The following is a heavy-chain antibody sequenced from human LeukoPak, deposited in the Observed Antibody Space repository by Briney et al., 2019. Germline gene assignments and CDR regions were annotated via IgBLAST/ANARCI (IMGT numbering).Heavy chain of an antibody. CDR3: AGQRARFGEWAFDD. CDR2: INDGGHT. J-gene: IGHJ4*02. Sequence: SETLSLTCTVSGGSIRITKFYWAWIRQSPGPGLEWLGSINDGGHTYYNPSLQSRVTISVDTSKNRFSLRLSSVTAADTAVYYCAGQRARFGEWAFDDWGQGTLVTVSS. CDR1: GGSIRITKFY. D-gene: IGHD3-10*01. V-gene: IGHV4-39*01.